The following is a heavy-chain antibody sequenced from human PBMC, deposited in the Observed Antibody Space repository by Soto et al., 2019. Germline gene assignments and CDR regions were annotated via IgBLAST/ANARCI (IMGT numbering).Heavy chain of an antibody. Sequence: AASVKVSCKASGYTFTSYGISWVRQAPGQGLEWMGWISAYNGNTNYAQKLQGRVTMTTDTSTSTAYMELRSLRSDDTAVYYCAREAQAYYYGSGSYPPDYWGQGTLVTVSS. D-gene: IGHD3-10*01. CDR2: ISAYNGNT. J-gene: IGHJ4*02. CDR3: AREAQAYYYGSGSYPPDY. CDR1: GYTFTSYG. V-gene: IGHV1-18*01.